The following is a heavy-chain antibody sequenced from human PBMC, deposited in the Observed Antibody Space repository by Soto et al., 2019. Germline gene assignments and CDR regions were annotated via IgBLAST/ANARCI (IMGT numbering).Heavy chain of an antibody. Sequence: QVQLQESGPGLVKPSETLSLTCTVSGGSISSYYWSWIRQPPGKGLEWIGYIYYSGSTNYNPSLNSRVTISVDTSKNQFSLKLSSVTAADTAVYYCARDDAFDVWGQGTTVTVSS. V-gene: IGHV4-59*01. CDR2: IYYSGST. CDR1: GGSISSYY. J-gene: IGHJ6*02. CDR3: ARDDAFDV.